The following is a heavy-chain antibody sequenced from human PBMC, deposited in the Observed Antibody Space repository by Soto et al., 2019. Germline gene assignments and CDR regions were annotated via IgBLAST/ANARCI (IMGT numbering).Heavy chain of an antibody. Sequence: PSETLSLTCTVSGYSITSGYYWGWIRQSPGKGLEWIGNIFYTGNTFYNPPLKSRVTISVDTSKSQFSLDLRSVTAADTAVYFCARDHLDKRRIKDYYYGMDVWGQGTTVTVSS. CDR1: GYSITSGYY. CDR3: ARDHLDKRRIKDYYYGMDV. CDR2: IFYTGNT. V-gene: IGHV4-38-2*02. D-gene: IGHD3-16*01. J-gene: IGHJ6*02.